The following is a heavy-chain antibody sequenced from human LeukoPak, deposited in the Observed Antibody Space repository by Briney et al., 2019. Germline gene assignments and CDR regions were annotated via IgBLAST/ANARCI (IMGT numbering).Heavy chain of an antibody. CDR2: IYPGDSDT. Sequence: KFSCKASGYSFSNYWIGWVRQMPGKGLEWMGNIYPGDSDTRYGPSFRGQVTISADKSISTAYLQWSSLKASDSAMYYCASGYPRFDYWGQGTLVTVSS. J-gene: IGHJ4*02. V-gene: IGHV5-51*01. CDR3: ASGYPRFDY. CDR1: GYSFSNYW. D-gene: IGHD5-18*01.